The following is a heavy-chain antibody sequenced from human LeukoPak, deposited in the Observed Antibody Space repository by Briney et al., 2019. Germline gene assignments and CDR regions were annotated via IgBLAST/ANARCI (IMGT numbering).Heavy chain of an antibody. CDR2: ISPSGGST. V-gene: IGHV1-46*01. CDR1: GYTFTRNY. CDR3: ARRAGAYSHPYDY. Sequence: ASVKVSCKEFGYTFTRNYMHWVRQAPGQGPEWMGVISPSGGSTTYAQKFQGRVTLTRDTSISTAYMELSRLRSDDTAVYYCARRAGAYSHPYDYWGQGTLVTVSS. D-gene: IGHD4/OR15-4a*01. J-gene: IGHJ4*02.